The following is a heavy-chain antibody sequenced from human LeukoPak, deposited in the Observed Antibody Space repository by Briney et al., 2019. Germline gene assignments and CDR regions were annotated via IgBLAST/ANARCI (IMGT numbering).Heavy chain of an antibody. CDR3: ARRNYYDSSGYYDLDN. CDR1: GYTFTGYY. V-gene: IGHV1-2*02. Sequence: GASVTVSCKASGYTFTGYYMHWVRQAPGQGLEWMGWINPNSGDTNYAQKFQGRVTMTSDTSISTAYMELSRLRSDDTAVYYCARRNYYDSSGYYDLDNWGQGTLVTVSS. CDR2: INPNSGDT. J-gene: IGHJ4*02. D-gene: IGHD3-22*01.